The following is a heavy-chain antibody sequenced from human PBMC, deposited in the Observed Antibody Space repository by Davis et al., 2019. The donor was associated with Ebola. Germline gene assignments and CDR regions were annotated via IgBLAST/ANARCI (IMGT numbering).Heavy chain of an antibody. CDR3: AKAGFGEFLIAYYYGMDV. J-gene: IGHJ6*02. D-gene: IGHD3-10*01. CDR2: IRGSGGST. V-gene: IGHV3-23*01. Sequence: GGSLRPSVAAPGSTFSSYAMSWVRQAPGKGLEWVSAIRGSGGSTYYADSVKGRFTISRDNSKNTLYLQMNSLRAEDTAVYYCAKAGFGEFLIAYYYGMDVWGQGSTVTVSS. CDR1: GSTFSSYA.